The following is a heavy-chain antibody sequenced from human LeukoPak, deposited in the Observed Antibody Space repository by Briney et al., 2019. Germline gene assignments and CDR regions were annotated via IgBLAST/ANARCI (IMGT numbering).Heavy chain of an antibody. D-gene: IGHD1-26*01. CDR3: ARGGYSLPFDY. V-gene: IGHV4-59*01. CDR2: IYYSGST. Sequence: SETLSLTCTVSGGSISSYYWSWIRQPPGKGLEWIGYIYYSGSTDYNPSLKSRVTILVDTSKNQFSLKLSSVTAADTAVYYCARGGYSLPFDYWGQGTLVTVSS. CDR1: GGSISSYY. J-gene: IGHJ4*02.